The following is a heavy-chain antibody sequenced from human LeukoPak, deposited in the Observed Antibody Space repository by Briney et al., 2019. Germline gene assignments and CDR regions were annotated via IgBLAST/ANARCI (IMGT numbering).Heavy chain of an antibody. CDR1: GGSISSGSYF. D-gene: IGHD3-22*01. CDR2: IYTSGST. Sequence: PSQTLSLTCTISGGSISSGSYFWSWIRQPAGKGLEWIVRIYTSGSTNYNPSLKSRVTISVDTSKNQFSLKLSSVTAADTAVYYCAREGPNSSGLDYWGQGTLVTVSS. CDR3: AREGPNSSGLDY. J-gene: IGHJ4*02. V-gene: IGHV4-61*02.